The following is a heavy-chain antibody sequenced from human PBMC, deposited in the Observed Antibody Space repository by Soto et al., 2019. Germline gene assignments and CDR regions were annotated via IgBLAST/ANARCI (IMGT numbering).Heavy chain of an antibody. J-gene: IGHJ5*02. CDR1: GYTFTSYD. Sequence: QVQLVQSGAEVKKPGASVKVSCKASGYTFTSYDINWVRQATGQGLEWMGWMNPNSGNTGYAQKFQGRVTMTRNTSISTAYMELSSLRSEGTAVYYCARGRGVRGVISDWFDPWGQGTLVTVSS. D-gene: IGHD3-10*01. CDR3: ARGRGVRGVISDWFDP. V-gene: IGHV1-8*01. CDR2: MNPNSGNT.